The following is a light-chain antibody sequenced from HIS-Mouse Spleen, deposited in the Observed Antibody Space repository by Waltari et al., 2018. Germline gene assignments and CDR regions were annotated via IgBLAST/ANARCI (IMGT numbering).Light chain of an antibody. Sequence: SYELTQPPSVSVSPGQTARITCPGDAWPKKYAYWYQQKSGQAPVLVIYWDSKRPSVIPERFSGSSSGTMATLTISGAQVEDEADYYCYSTDSSGNHRVFGGGTKLTVL. V-gene: IGLV3-10*01. CDR1: AWPKKY. CDR2: WDS. J-gene: IGLJ2*01. CDR3: YSTDSSGNHRV.